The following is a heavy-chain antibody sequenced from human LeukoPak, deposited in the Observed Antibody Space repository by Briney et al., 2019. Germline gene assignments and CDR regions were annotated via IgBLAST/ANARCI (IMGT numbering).Heavy chain of an antibody. V-gene: IGHV3-66*02. D-gene: IGHD3-22*01. CDR1: GFTVSSNY. Sequence: GGSLRLSCAASGFTVSSNYMSWVRQAPGKGLEWVSVTYSGGSTYYADSVKGRFTISRDNSKNTLYLQMNSLRAEDTAVYYCARSPPKTDSSALDVWGKGTTVTVSS. CDR3: ARSPPKTDSSALDV. CDR2: TYSGGST. J-gene: IGHJ6*04.